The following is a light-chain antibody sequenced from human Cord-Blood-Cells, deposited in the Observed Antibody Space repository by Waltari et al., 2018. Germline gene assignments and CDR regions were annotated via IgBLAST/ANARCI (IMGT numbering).Light chain of an antibody. J-gene: IGKJ4*01. CDR2: DAS. CDR3: QQRSNWPKLT. CDR1: QSVSSY. V-gene: IGKV3-11*01. Sequence: EIALTQSPATLSLPPGEGATLPCRASQSVSSYLAWYQQKPGQAPRLLIYDASNRATGIPARFSGSGSGTDFTLTISSLEPEDFAVYYCQQRSNWPKLTFGGGTKVEIK.